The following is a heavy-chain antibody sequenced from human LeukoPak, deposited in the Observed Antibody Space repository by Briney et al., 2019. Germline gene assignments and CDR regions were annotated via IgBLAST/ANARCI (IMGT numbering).Heavy chain of an antibody. CDR2: ISGSGGST. V-gene: IGHV3-23*01. Sequence: GGSLRLSCAASGFTFSSYAMSWVRQAPGKGLEWVSSISGSGGSTFYADSVKGRFTMSRDNSMNTLYLQMNSLRAEDTAVYYCAKEASYCTNGVCYSRIFDTWGQGTLVTVSS. CDR1: GFTFSSYA. D-gene: IGHD2-8*01. CDR3: AKEASYCTNGVCYSRIFDT. J-gene: IGHJ5*02.